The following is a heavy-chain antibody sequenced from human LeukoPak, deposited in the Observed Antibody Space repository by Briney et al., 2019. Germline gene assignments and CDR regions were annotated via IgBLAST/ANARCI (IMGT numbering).Heavy chain of an antibody. CDR2: INHSGST. CDR3: ARGRTIMSSAHNWFDP. Sequence: SETLSLTCAVSGGSFSDYSWTWIRQPPGKGLEWIGEINHSGSTNYNPSLKSRVTISVDTSKNQFSLKLSSVTAADTAVYYCARGRTIMSSAHNWFDPWGQGTLVTVSS. J-gene: IGHJ5*02. CDR1: GGSFSDYS. V-gene: IGHV4-34*01. D-gene: IGHD3-16*01.